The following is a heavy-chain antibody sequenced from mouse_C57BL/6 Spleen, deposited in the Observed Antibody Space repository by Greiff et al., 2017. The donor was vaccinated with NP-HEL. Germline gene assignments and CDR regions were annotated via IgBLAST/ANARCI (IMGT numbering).Heavy chain of an antibody. V-gene: IGHV1-69*01. J-gene: IGHJ1*03. Sequence: QVQLQQPGAELVMPGASVKLSCKASGYTFTSYWMHWVKQRPGQGLGWIGEIDPSDSYTNYNQKFKGKSTLTVDKSSSTAYMQLSSLTSEDSAVYYCAIYYGSSHWYFDVWGTGTTVTVSS. CDR3: AIYYGSSHWYFDV. CDR1: GYTFTSYW. D-gene: IGHD1-1*01. CDR2: IDPSDSYT.